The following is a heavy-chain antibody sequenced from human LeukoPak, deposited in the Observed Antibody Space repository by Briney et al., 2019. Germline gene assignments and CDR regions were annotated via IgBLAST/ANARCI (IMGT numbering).Heavy chain of an antibody. CDR2: IIPIFGTA. D-gene: IGHD3-16*01. V-gene: IGHV1-69*05. CDR3: ARDSGGGGLYDY. Sequence: GASVKVSCKASGGTFSSYAISWVRQAPGQGLEWMGGIIPIFGTANYAQKFQGRVTITTDESTSPAYMELSSLRSEDTAVYYCARDSGGGGLYDYWGQGTLVTVPS. J-gene: IGHJ4*02. CDR1: GGTFSSYA.